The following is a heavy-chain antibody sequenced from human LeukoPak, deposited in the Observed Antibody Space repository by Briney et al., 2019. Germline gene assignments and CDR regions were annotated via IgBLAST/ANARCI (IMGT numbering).Heavy chain of an antibody. Sequence: GGSLRLSCAAFGFTFSSYAMSWVRQAPGKGLEWVSAISGSGGSTYYADSVKGRFTISRDNSKNTLYLHMNSLRAEDTAVYHCARNSGSYPPASFDYWGQGTLVTVSS. D-gene: IGHD1-26*01. CDR3: ARNSGSYPPASFDY. CDR1: GFTFSSYA. CDR2: ISGSGGST. J-gene: IGHJ4*02. V-gene: IGHV3-23*01.